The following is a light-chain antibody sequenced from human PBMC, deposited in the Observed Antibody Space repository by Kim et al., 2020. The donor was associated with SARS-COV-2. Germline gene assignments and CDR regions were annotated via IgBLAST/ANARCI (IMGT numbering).Light chain of an antibody. V-gene: IGKV1-5*01. CDR1: QSISTW. J-gene: IGKJ1*01. CDR2: DAS. Sequence: SALVGDRITITWRASQSISTWLAWYQQKPGTAPKLLIFDASNVESGVSSRFSGSGSGTEFTLTISSLQVDDFANYYCQQYHSYSTFGQGTKVDIK. CDR3: QQYHSYST.